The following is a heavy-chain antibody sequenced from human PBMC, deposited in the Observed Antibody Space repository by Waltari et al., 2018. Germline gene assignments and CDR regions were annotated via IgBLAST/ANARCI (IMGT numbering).Heavy chain of an antibody. CDR1: GGSISSGSYY. J-gene: IGHJ6*03. Sequence: QVQLQESGPGLVKPSQTLSLTCTVPGGSISSGSYYWSWIRQPAGKGLEWIGRIYTSGSTNYNPSLKSRVTISVDTSKNQFSLKLSSVTAADTAVYYCARVGSGWSDLYYYYMDVWGKGTTVTVSS. V-gene: IGHV4-61*02. D-gene: IGHD6-19*01. CDR2: IYTSGST. CDR3: ARVGSGWSDLYYYYMDV.